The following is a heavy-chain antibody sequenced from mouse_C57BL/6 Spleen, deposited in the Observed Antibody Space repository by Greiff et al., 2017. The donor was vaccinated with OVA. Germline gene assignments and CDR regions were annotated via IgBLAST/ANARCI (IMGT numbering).Heavy chain of an antibody. J-gene: IGHJ2*01. CDR1: GYTFTSYW. CDR2: IDPSDSYP. CDR3: ARYDGYYPLDY. D-gene: IGHD2-3*01. V-gene: IGHV1-50*01. Sequence: QVQLQQPGAELVKPGASVKLSCKASGYTFTSYWMQWVKQRPGQGLEWIGEIDPSDSYPNYNQKFKGKATLTVDTSSSTAYMQLSSLTYEDSAVYYCARYDGYYPLDYWGQGTTLTVSS.